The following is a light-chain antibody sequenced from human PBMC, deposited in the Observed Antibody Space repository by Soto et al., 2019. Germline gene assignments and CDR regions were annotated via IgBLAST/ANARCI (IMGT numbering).Light chain of an antibody. CDR3: NSYTSSSTYV. Sequence: QSALTQPASVSGSPGQSITLSCTGTSSVVGGFNYVSWYQQHPGKAPKLMIYDVTNRPSGVSYRFSGSKSGNTASLTISGLQAEDEADYYCNSYTSSSTYVFGTGTKVTVL. J-gene: IGLJ1*01. V-gene: IGLV2-14*03. CDR1: SSVVGGFNY. CDR2: DVT.